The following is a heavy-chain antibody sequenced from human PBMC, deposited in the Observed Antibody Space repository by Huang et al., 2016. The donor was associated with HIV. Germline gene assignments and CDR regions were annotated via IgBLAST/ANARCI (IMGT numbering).Heavy chain of an antibody. V-gene: IGHV1-18*01. CDR1: GYDFTSYG. D-gene: IGHD2-2*02. CDR2: GGPHNGDT. Sequence: QVQLVQSGGEVKKPGASVKVSCKASGYDFTSYGVRWVRQAPGQGLEWVGWGGPHNGDTNYAQRFQCRGTLTTDTSTNTAYMEMRSLRSDDTAIYYCARDPWYTNVWKRNAASVIWGQGTMVIVSS. J-gene: IGHJ3*02. CDR3: ARDPWYTNVWKRNAASVI.